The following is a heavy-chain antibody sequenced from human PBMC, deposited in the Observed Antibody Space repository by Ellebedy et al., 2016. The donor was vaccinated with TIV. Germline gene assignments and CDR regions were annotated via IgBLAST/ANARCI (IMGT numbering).Heavy chain of an antibody. V-gene: IGHV1-69*13. CDR3: ARGGIYCRNGGCYSDPLFDY. D-gene: IGHD2-15*01. J-gene: IGHJ4*02. CDR1: GGTFSSFA. CDR2: IIPIHGTP. Sequence: AASVKVSCKASGGTFSSFAFNWVRQAPGQGLEWMGGIIPIHGTPNYAQKFQGRVTVTADESTATVYMELSSLRSEDTAKYYCARGGIYCRNGGCYSDPLFDYWGQGTQVTVSS.